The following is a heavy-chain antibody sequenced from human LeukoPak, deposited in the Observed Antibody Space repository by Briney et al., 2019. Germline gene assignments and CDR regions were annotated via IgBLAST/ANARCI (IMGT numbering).Heavy chain of an antibody. V-gene: IGHV3-7*01. D-gene: IGHD3-16*01. CDR1: GFTFSMYW. CDR2: IKQDGSER. J-gene: IGHJ3*02. Sequence: GGSLRLSCAASGFTFSMYWMSWVRQAPGKGLEWVPNIKQDGSERNYVDSVKGRFTISRDNAKNSLYLQMNSLRVEDTAIYYCAAGGGAFNIWGQGTMVTVSS. CDR3: AAGGGAFNI.